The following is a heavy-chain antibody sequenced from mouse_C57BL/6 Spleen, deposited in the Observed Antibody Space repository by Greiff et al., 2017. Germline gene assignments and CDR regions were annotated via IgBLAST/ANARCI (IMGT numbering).Heavy chain of an antibody. CDR3: ARVRTGTKYYFDY. CDR1: GFTFSSYA. J-gene: IGHJ2*01. V-gene: IGHV5-4*03. Sequence: EVKLMESGGGLVKPGGSLKLSCAASGFTFSSYAMSWVRQTPEKRLEWVATISDGGSYTYYPDNVKGRFTISRDNAKNNLYLQMSHLKSEDTAMYYCARVRTGTKYYFDYWGQGTTLTVSS. D-gene: IGHD4-1*01. CDR2: ISDGGSYT.